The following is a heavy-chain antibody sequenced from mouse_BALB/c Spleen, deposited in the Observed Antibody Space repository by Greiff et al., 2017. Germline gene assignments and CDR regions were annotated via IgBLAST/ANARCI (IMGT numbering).Heavy chain of an antibody. Sequence: EVKLVESGGGLVKPGGSLKLSCAASGFTFSDYYMYWVRQTPEKRLEWVATISDGGSYTYYPDSVKGRFTISRDNAKNNLYLQMSSLKSEDTAMYYCARAGLGRGYYFDYWGQGTTLTVAS. D-gene: IGHD4-1*01. J-gene: IGHJ2*01. CDR3: ARAGLGRGYYFDY. CDR1: GFTFSDYY. V-gene: IGHV5-4*02. CDR2: ISDGGSYT.